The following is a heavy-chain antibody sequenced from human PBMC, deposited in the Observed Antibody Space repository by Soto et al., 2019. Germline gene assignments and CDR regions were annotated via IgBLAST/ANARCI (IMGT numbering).Heavy chain of an antibody. CDR1: GGTFSSYA. V-gene: IGHV1-69*13. CDR2: IIPIFGTA. Sequence: SVKVSCKASGGTFSSYAISWVRQAPGQGLEWMGGIIPIFGTANYAQKFQGRVTITADESTSTAYMELSSLRSEDTAVYYCARPVLGYCTNGVCSDPYYYYGMDVWGQGTTVTVSS. J-gene: IGHJ6*02. CDR3: ARPVLGYCTNGVCSDPYYYYGMDV. D-gene: IGHD2-8*01.